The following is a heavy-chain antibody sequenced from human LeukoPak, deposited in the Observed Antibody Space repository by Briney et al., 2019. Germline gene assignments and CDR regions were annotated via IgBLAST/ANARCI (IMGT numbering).Heavy chain of an antibody. J-gene: IGHJ4*02. CDR1: GFTFSSYW. V-gene: IGHV3-7*01. CDR2: IEQDGSQK. CDR3: VRNSGSNPFDY. D-gene: IGHD1-26*01. Sequence: GGSLRLSCAASGFTFSSYWLSWVRQAPGKGLEWVASIEQDGSQKYYVDSVRGRFTISRDNAKNSVYLQTNSLRVEDTAVYYCVRNSGSNPFDYWGQGTLVTVSS.